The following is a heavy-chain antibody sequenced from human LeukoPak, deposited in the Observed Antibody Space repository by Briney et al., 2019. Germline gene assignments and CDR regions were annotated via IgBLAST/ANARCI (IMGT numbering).Heavy chain of an antibody. D-gene: IGHD6-13*01. CDR1: GFTFSNYA. CDR2: IGGSGNNI. Sequence: GGSPRLSCAASGFTFSNYAMSWVRQAPGKGLEWVSLIGGSGNNIYYADSVKGRLTISRDNSKNTLYLQMDSLRAEDTAVYYCARGSTSTWYDYWGQGILVTVSS. V-gene: IGHV3-23*01. CDR3: ARGSTSTWYDY. J-gene: IGHJ4*02.